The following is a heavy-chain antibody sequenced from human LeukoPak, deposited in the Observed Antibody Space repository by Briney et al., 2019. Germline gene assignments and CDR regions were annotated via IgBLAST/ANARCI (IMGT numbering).Heavy chain of an antibody. D-gene: IGHD5-18*01. J-gene: IGHJ2*01. CDR3: ARDQKWIQLWSHYWYFDL. CDR1: GGSFSGYY. Sequence: SETLSLTCAVYGGSFSGYYWSWIRQPPGKGLEWIGEINHSGSTNYNPSLKSRVTISVDTSKNQFSLKLSSVTAADTAVYYCARDQKWIQLWSHYWYFDLWGRGTLVTVSS. V-gene: IGHV4-34*01. CDR2: INHSGST.